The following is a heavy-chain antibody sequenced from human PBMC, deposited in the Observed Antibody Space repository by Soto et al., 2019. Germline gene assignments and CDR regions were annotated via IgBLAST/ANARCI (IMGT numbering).Heavy chain of an antibody. CDR1: GFTLSSYG. CDR3: ARVSLRFLESLDY. CDR2: IWYDESNK. D-gene: IGHD3-3*01. Sequence: GGCLRLSCAASGFTLSSYGMHWVRQAPGKGLEWVAVIWYDESNKYYADSVKGPFTISRDNSKNTLYLQMNSLRAEDTAVYYCARVSLRFLESLDYWGQGTLVTVSS. V-gene: IGHV3-33*01. J-gene: IGHJ4*02.